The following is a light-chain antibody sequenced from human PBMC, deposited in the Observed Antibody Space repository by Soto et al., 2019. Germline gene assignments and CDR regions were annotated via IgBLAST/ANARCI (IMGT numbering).Light chain of an antibody. Sequence: NMTHAXSSLSSKTWDXXXXXXXVSQGVSGDLAWYQQKXGKAPKLLIYGASXLKSGVPARFRGSGSATDFTLTTTGLQTEDFGTYYCRQDYSYPRTFGQGTKVDI. CDR1: QGVSGD. CDR3: RQDYSYPRT. CDR2: GAS. J-gene: IGKJ1*01. V-gene: IGKV1-6*01.